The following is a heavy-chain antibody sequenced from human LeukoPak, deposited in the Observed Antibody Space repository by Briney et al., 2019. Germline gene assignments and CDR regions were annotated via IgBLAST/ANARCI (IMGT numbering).Heavy chain of an antibody. J-gene: IGHJ4*02. CDR2: IRYDETNK. D-gene: IGHD1-26*01. V-gene: IGHV3-30*02. Sequence: GGSLRLSCAASGLTFSSSGMHWVRQAPGKGLEWVAFIRYDETNKHYADSVKGRFTISRDNSKNTLYLQMNSLRSEDTAVYYCVKGVYGGSSGGFYFDYWGQGALVTVSS. CDR1: GLTFSSSG. CDR3: VKGVYGGSSGGFYFDY.